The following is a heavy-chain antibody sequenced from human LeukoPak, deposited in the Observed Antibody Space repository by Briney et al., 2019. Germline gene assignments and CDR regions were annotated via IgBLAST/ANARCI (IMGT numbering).Heavy chain of an antibody. Sequence: GGSLRLSSEVSGFPFDEYGMSWVRQPPGKGLEWVSGLNWNGGTTGYADSVKGRFTISRDNAKNSLFLHMTSLRTDDTAVYYCARDLVDYYGSGFDYWGQGTLVIVSS. V-gene: IGHV3-20*04. CDR1: GFPFDEYG. CDR3: ARDLVDYYGSGFDY. D-gene: IGHD3-10*01. J-gene: IGHJ4*02. CDR2: LNWNGGTT.